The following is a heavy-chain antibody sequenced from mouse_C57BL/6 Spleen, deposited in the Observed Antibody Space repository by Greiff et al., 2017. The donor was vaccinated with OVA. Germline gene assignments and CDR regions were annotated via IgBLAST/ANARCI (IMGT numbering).Heavy chain of an antibody. Sequence: VQLQQSGPELVKPGASVKLSCTASGYTFTDYNMHWVKQSHGKSLEWIGYINPNNGGTSYNQKFKGKATLTVNKSSSTAYMELRRLTSEDSAVYYCARSRLRGDYFDYWGQGTTLTVSS. V-gene: IGHV1-22*01. J-gene: IGHJ2*01. CDR1: GYTFTDYN. CDR3: ARSRLRGDYFDY. CDR2: INPNNGGT. D-gene: IGHD2-2*01.